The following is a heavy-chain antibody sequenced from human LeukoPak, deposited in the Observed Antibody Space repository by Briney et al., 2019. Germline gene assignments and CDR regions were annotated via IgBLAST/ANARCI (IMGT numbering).Heavy chain of an antibody. CDR1: GGSIRSSYYY. Sequence: PSETLSLTCTVSGGSIRSSYYYWGWIRQPPGKGLEWIGSIYDSGSTYYNPSLKSRVTVSVDTSKNQFSLKLSSVTAADTAVYYCARGVEMATSWGQGTLVTVSS. D-gene: IGHD5-24*01. CDR3: ARGVEMATS. J-gene: IGHJ5*02. CDR2: IYDSGST. V-gene: IGHV4-39*07.